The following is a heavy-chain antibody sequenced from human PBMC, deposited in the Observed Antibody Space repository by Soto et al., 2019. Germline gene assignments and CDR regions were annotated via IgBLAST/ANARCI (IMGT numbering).Heavy chain of an antibody. V-gene: IGHV3-30*18. CDR3: AKDFVTSPLP. Sequence: QVHLVESGGGVVQPGRSLRLSCAAAGIPFCSFGMHWVRQGPGKGLEWVAGISHTGSNQYYSDSVKGRFTISKDNSKNTLYLQMDSLRPEDTAVYYCAKDFVTSPLPWGQGTLVTVSS. D-gene: IGHD2-21*01. J-gene: IGHJ5*02. CDR2: ISHTGSNQ. CDR1: GIPFCSFG.